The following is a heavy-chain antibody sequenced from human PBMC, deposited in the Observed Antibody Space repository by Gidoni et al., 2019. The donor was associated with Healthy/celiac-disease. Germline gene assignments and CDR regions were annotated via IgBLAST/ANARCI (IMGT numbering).Heavy chain of an antibody. D-gene: IGHD1-7*01. J-gene: IGHJ5*02. CDR3: ARDKRSGNWNYGSWFDP. CDR2: IYHSGST. V-gene: IGHV4-4*02. CDR1: GGSISSSNW. Sequence: QVQLQESGPGLVKPSGTLSLTCAVSGGSISSSNWWSWVRQPPGKGREWIGEIYHSGSTNYNPSLKSRVTISVDKSKNQFSLKLSSVTAADTAVYYCARDKRSGNWNYGSWFDPWGQGTLVTVSS.